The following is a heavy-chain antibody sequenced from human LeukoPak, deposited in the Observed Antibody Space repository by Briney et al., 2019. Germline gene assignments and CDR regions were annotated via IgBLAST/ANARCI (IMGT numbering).Heavy chain of an antibody. CDR3: ARDSNYYDSSDYYYEGLYHFDY. Sequence: ASVKVSCKASGYTFTSYDINWVRQATGQGLEWMGWMNPNSGNTGYAQNFQGRVTLTRDMSTSTLYMELSSLRSEDTAIYYCARDSNYYDSSDYYYEGLYHFDYWGQGTLVTVSS. D-gene: IGHD3-22*01. CDR2: MNPNSGNT. V-gene: IGHV1-8*01. J-gene: IGHJ4*02. CDR1: GYTFTSYD.